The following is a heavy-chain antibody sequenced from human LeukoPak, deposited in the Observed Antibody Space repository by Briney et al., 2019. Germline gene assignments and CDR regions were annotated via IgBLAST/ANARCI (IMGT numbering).Heavy chain of an antibody. CDR2: ISDSGGRT. Sequence: GGSLRLSCAVSGITLSNYGMSWVRQAPGKGLEWVAGISDSGGRTNYADSVKGRFTISRDNSKNTLYLQMNSLRAEDTAVYYCAKDKGYPLFDYWGQGTLVTVSS. CDR3: AKDKGYPLFDY. D-gene: IGHD1-1*01. CDR1: GITLSNYG. V-gene: IGHV3-23*01. J-gene: IGHJ4*02.